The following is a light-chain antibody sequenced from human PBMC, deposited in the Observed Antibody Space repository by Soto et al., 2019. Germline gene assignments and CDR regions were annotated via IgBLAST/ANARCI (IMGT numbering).Light chain of an antibody. CDR1: SSDVGGYNY. CDR2: EFS. CDR3: NSYTISSTV. Sequence: QSVPTQPASVSGSPGQSITISCTGTSSDVGGYNYVSWYQQHPGKAPKLLIYEFSNRPSGVSNRFSGSKSGNTASLTISGLQAEDEADYYCNSYTISSTVFGGGTKLTVL. V-gene: IGLV2-14*01. J-gene: IGLJ3*02.